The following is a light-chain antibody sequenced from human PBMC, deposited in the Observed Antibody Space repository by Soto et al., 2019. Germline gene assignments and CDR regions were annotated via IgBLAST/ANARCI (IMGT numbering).Light chain of an antibody. J-gene: IGKJ3*01. Sequence: EIVLTQSQTTLSLSPGERASLSCRASQSISTYLAWYPQRPGQAPRLLIHDASKRATGIPARFSGSGSGTDFTITISNLEPEDFAFYYCQERSDWPPLFTFGPGTKLDVK. CDR3: QERSDWPPLFT. CDR1: QSISTY. CDR2: DAS. V-gene: IGKV3-11*01.